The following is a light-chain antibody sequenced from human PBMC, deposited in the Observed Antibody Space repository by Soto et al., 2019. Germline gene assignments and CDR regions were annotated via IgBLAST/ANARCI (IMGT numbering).Light chain of an antibody. CDR3: QQYNNWPPWT. Sequence: EIVMTQSPVTLSASPGERATLSCRASQSVSSNLAWYQHKTGQAPRLLIYGASTRATGIPARFSGSGSGTEFTLTISSLQSEDFAVYYCQQYNNWPPWTFGQGTKGEIK. CDR1: QSVSSN. CDR2: GAS. J-gene: IGKJ1*01. V-gene: IGKV3-15*01.